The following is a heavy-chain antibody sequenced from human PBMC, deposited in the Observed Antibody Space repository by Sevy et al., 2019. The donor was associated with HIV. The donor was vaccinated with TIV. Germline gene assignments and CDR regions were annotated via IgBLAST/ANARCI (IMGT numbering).Heavy chain of an antibody. V-gene: IGHV3-30*18. Sequence: GGSLRLSCAASGFTFSDYDLHWVRQAPGKGLEWVSFISDFGAKIFYADSVKGRSTISRDNAKNTLYLQIDSLRPEDTAVYYWAKEPPSGGPGNYHYGLDLWGRGTTVTVSS. J-gene: IGHJ6*02. CDR1: GFTFSDYD. CDR2: ISDFGAKI. CDR3: AKEPPSGGPGNYHYGLDL. D-gene: IGHD1-1*01.